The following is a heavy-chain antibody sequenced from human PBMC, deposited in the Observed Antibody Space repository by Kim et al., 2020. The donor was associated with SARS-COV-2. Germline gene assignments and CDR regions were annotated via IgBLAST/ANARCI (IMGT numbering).Heavy chain of an antibody. D-gene: IGHD3-22*01. CDR3: AKDFASTGYYYNFFHH. Sequence: GGSLRLSCAASGFTFSSYAMSWVRQASGKGLEWVSGISGSGASTYYADSVKGRVTISRDNSKNTLYMQMNSLRAEDTAVYYCAKDFASTGYYYNFFHHWGQGTQVTVSS. V-gene: IGHV3-23*01. CDR1: GFTFSSYA. CDR2: ISGSGAST. J-gene: IGHJ4*02.